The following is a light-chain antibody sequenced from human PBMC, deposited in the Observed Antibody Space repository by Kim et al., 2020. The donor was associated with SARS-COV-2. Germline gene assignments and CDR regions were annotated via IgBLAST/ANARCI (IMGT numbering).Light chain of an antibody. Sequence: AAVGDRVSMTCRASQSISSWLAWYQQKPGKAPNLLIYKASTLESGVPSRFSGSGSGTEFTLTISGLRPDDFATYYCQQYNSYPLTFGGGTKVDIK. V-gene: IGKV1-5*03. CDR1: QSISSW. CDR3: QQYNSYPLT. J-gene: IGKJ4*01. CDR2: KAS.